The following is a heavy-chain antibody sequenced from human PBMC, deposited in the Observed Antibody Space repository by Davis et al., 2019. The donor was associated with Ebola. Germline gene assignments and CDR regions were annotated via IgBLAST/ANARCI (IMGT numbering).Heavy chain of an antibody. Sequence: GGSLRLSCAASGFTFSSYAMSWVRQAPGKGLEWVSSISSSSSYIYYADSVKGRFTISRDNAKNSLYLQMNSLRAEDTAVYYCLGKVPAANYYYYGMDVWGQGTTVTVSS. V-gene: IGHV3-21*01. CDR1: GFTFSSYA. J-gene: IGHJ6*02. CDR2: ISSSSSYI. D-gene: IGHD2-2*01. CDR3: LGKVPAANYYYYGMDV.